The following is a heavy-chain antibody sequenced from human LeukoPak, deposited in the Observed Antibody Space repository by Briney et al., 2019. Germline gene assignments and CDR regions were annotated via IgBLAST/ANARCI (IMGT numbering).Heavy chain of an antibody. Sequence: PSETLSLTCTVSGGSISSYYWSWIRQPPGKGLEWIGEINHSGGTNYNPSLKSRVTISVDTSKNQFSLKLSSVTAADTAVYYCAIGREHYWGQGTLVTVSS. J-gene: IGHJ4*02. CDR2: INHSGGT. CDR1: GGSISSYY. CDR3: AIGREHY. D-gene: IGHD1-26*01. V-gene: IGHV4-34*01.